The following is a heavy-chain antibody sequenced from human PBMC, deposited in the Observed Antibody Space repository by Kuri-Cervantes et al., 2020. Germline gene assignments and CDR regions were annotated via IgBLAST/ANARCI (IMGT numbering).Heavy chain of an antibody. J-gene: IGHJ4*02. Sequence: GGSLRLSCAASGFTVSSYGVSWVRQPPGKGLEWVSGVTNSGNTYYTDSVKGRFTISRDNSKNTLYLQMNSLRAEDTAVYYCARGPPAAGYCSGGSCYIDVYWGQGTLVTVSS. CDR3: ARGPPAAGYCSGGSCYIDVY. D-gene: IGHD2-15*01. CDR1: GFTVSSYG. CDR2: VTNSGNT. V-gene: IGHV3-23*01.